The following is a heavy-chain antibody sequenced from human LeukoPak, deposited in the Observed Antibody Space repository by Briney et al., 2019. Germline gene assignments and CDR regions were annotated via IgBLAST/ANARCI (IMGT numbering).Heavy chain of an antibody. CDR3: AKDRDYDSSGYLRDAFDI. CDR1: GLTFSSYV. CDR2: INDGGGYT. D-gene: IGHD3-22*01. V-gene: IGHV3-23*01. Sequence: PGGSLRLSCAASGLTFSSYVMSWVRQAPGKGLEWVSGINDGGGYTYYADSVKGRFTISRDNSKNTLYLQMNSLRAEDTAVYYCAKDRDYDSSGYLRDAFDIWGRGTMVTVSS. J-gene: IGHJ3*02.